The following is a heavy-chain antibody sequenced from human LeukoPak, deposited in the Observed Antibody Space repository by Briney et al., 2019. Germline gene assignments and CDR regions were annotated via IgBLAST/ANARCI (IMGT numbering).Heavy chain of an antibody. D-gene: IGHD6-13*01. J-gene: IGHJ1*01. CDR1: GGTFSSYA. Sequence: SVKVSCKASGGTFSSYAINWVRQAPGQGLEWMGGIIPIFGTANYAQKFQGRVTITTDESTSTAYMELSSLRSEDTAVYYCARSSSSYASLFQHWGQGTLVTVSS. CDR3: ARSSSSYASLFQH. V-gene: IGHV1-69*05. CDR2: IIPIFGTA.